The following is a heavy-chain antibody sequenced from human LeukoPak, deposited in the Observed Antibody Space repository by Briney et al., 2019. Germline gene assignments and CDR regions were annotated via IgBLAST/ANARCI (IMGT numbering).Heavy chain of an antibody. CDR2: LRGNGDA. J-gene: IGHJ4*02. V-gene: IGHV3-23*01. CDR3: AKASWVSTADAVL. Sequence: GGSLRLSCVASGFTFSSYAMSWVRETPARGLGWVSSLRGNGDAFYADSVKGRFTLSRDESRNTVYLQLNKLRVEDTAIYYCAKASWVSTADAVLWGQGTVVTVSS. CDR1: GFTFSSYA. D-gene: IGHD3-16*01.